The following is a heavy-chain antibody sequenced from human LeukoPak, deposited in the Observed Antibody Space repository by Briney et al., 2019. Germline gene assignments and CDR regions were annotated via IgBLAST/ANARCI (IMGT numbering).Heavy chain of an antibody. Sequence: PGGSLRLSCAASGFTFSSYAMSWVRQAPGKGLEWVSAISGSGGSTYYADSAKGRFTISRDNSKNTLYLQMDSLRAEDTAVYYCARDRAWNYFDYWGQGTLVTVSS. J-gene: IGHJ4*02. V-gene: IGHV3-23*01. D-gene: IGHD3-3*01. CDR2: ISGSGGST. CDR3: ARDRAWNYFDY. CDR1: GFTFSSYA.